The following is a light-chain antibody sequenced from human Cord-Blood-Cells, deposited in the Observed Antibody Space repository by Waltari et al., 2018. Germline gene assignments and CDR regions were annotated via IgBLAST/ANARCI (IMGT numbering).Light chain of an antibody. J-gene: IGLJ3*02. CDR3: QAWDSSTLV. Sequence: SYELTQPPSVSVSPGQTASITCSGDKLGDKYACWYQQKPGQSPVLVIYQDSKRPSGIPERFSGSNSGKPATLTVSGTRAMDETDCYCQAWDSSTLVFGGGTKLTVL. CDR1: KLGDKY. CDR2: QDS. V-gene: IGLV3-1*01.